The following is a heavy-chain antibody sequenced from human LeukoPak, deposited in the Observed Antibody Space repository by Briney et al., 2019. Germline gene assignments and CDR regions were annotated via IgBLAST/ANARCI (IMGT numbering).Heavy chain of an antibody. CDR2: IYSGGST. Sequence: GGSLRLSCAASGFTFSDYYMSWVRQAPGKGLEWVSVIYSGGSTYYADSVKGRFTISRDNSKNTLYLQMNSLRAEDTAVYYCARARYFHYYYGMDVWGQGTTVTVSS. D-gene: IGHD2/OR15-2a*01. CDR3: ARARYFHYYYGMDV. V-gene: IGHV3-53*01. J-gene: IGHJ6*02. CDR1: GFTFSDYY.